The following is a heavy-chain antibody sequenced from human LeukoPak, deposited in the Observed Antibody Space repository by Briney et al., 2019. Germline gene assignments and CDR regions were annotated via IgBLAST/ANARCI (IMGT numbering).Heavy chain of an antibody. J-gene: IGHJ6*03. CDR1: GGTFSNYV. CDR3: ARGGKIPRYYYNSGSYNYYYYWDV. V-gene: IGHV1-69*13. D-gene: IGHD3-10*01. Sequence: SVKVSCKASGGTFSNYVISWVRQAPGQGLEWMGGIIPIFSTTNYAQKFQGRVTITADESTNTAYMDLSSLRSEDTAVYYCARGGKIPRYYYNSGSYNYYYYWDVWGEGTTVTVSS. CDR2: IIPIFSTT.